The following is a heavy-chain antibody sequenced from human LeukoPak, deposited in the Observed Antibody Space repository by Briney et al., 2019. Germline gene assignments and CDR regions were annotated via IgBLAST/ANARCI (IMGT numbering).Heavy chain of an antibody. CDR3: ARRNEYYDFWSGYPHP. V-gene: IGHV4-39*01. CDR1: GGSISSSSYY. J-gene: IGHJ5*02. CDR2: IYYSGST. Sequence: SETLSLTCTVSGGSISSSSYYWGWIRQPPGKGLEWIGSIYYSGSTYYNPSLKSRVTISVDTSKNQFSLKLSSVTAADTAVYYCARRNEYYDFWSGYPHPWGQGTLVTVSS. D-gene: IGHD3-3*01.